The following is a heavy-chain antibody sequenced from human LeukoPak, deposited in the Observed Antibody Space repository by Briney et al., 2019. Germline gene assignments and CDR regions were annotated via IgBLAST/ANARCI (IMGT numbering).Heavy chain of an antibody. CDR3: ARVPRYGDVYYYYYYMDV. V-gene: IGHV4-59*12. CDR1: SGSISSYY. CDR2: IYYSGST. Sequence: SETLSLTCTISSGSISSYYWSWIRQPPGKGLEWIGSIYYSGSTYYNPSLKSRVTISVDTSKNQFSLKLSSVTAADTAVYYCARVPRYGDVYYYYYYMDVWGKGTTVTVSS. D-gene: IGHD4-17*01. J-gene: IGHJ6*03.